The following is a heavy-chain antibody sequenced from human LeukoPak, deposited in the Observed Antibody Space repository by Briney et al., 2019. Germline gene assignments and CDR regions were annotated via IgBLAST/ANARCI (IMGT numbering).Heavy chain of an antibody. J-gene: IGHJ3*02. D-gene: IGHD3-3*01. CDR1: GYTITGSY. V-gene: IGHV1-2*02. CDR2: INANNDGS. CDR3: ARKRGVGVDTNAFDM. Sequence: ASVKVSCKASGYTITGSYMHWVRQAPGQGLEWMGWINANNDGSIYAQKFQGRVTMTRDTSINTAYMELSRLRSDDTAVYYCARKRGVGVDTNAFDMWGQGTMVTVSS.